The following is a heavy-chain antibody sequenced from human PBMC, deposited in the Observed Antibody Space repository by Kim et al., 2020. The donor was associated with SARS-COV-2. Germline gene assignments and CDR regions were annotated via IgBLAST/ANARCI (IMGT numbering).Heavy chain of an antibody. CDR2: RYWDDDK. J-gene: IGHJ2*01. V-gene: IGHV2-5*02. CDR3: ARYLQRSRIGAAGCYYYFNP. CDR1: GFSLSTRGVG. Sequence: SGPTLVNPTQTLTLTCTFCGFSLSTRGVGVGWIRQPPGKALEWLAHRYWDDDKRYSPSLKSRLTITKDTCQDQVVLTVTNMDPVYTATYFCARYLQRSRIGAAGCYYYFNPWGRGTLFSGSS. D-gene: IGHD3-22*01.